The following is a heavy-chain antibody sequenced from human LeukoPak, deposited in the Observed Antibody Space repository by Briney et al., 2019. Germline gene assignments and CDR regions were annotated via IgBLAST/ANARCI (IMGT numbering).Heavy chain of an antibody. J-gene: IGHJ5*02. CDR3: ATDFYDST. D-gene: IGHD3-22*01. V-gene: IGHV3-15*07. CDR1: GFTFSNAW. CDR2: IRSNSDGGTI. Sequence: PGGSLRLSCATSGFTFSNAWMNWVRQAPEKGLEWVGRIRSNSDGGTIDYAAPVKGRFTLSRDDSKTTLYLQMNSLQTEDTAVYYCATDFYDSTWGQGTLVTVSS.